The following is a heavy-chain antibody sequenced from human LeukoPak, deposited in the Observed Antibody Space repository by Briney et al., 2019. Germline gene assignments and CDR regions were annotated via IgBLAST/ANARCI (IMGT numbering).Heavy chain of an antibody. D-gene: IGHD4-11*01. V-gene: IGHV4-34*01. CDR1: GGSFSGYY. Sequence: SETLSLTCAVYGGSFSGYYWSWIRQPPGKGLGWIGEINHSGSTNYNPSLKSRVTISVDTSKNQFSLKLRSVTAADTAVYYCAWPTTYYYYAMDVWGQGTTVTVSS. CDR2: INHSGST. J-gene: IGHJ6*02. CDR3: AWPTTYYYYAMDV.